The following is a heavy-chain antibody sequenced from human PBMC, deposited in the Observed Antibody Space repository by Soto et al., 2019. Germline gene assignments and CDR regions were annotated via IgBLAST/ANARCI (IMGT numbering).Heavy chain of an antibody. CDR1: GFTFSSYS. CDR3: ARGGLGAFDI. V-gene: IGHV3-48*02. CDR2: ISSSSSTI. J-gene: IGHJ3*02. Sequence: EVQLVESGGGLVQPGGSLRLSCAASGFTFSSYSMNWVRQAPGKGLEWVSYISSSSSTIYYADSVKGRFTISRDNAKNSLYLRMNSLRDEDTAVYCCARGGLGAFDIWGQGTMVTVSS. D-gene: IGHD3-16*01.